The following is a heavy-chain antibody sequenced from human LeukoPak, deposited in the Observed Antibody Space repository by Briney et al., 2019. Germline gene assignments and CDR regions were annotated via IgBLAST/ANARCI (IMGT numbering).Heavy chain of an antibody. J-gene: IGHJ5*02. CDR1: GFTVITYY. V-gene: IGHV3-66*01. D-gene: IGHD6-6*01. CDR3: ASSVGDSSSSNWFDP. CDR2: IYSGGST. Sequence: PGGSLRLSSAASGFTVITYYMTCVPHAPGKGLEWVSVIYSGGSTYYADSVRGRFIISRDNSQNTLYLQMNSLRVEDTAVYYCASSVGDSSSSNWFDPWGQGTLVTVSS.